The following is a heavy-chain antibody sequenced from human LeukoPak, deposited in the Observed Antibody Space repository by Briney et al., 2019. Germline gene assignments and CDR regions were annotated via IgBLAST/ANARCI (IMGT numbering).Heavy chain of an antibody. Sequence: GGSLRLSCAGSGFIFSDYVMSWVRQAPGKGLEWVSASGTGGRTYYADSVKGRFTISRDNSKKTVFLQMDGLRAEDTAVYCCARDQAYYDSSGYYPYYGMDVWGQGTTVTVSS. CDR2: SGTGGRT. D-gene: IGHD3-22*01. CDR3: ARDQAYYDSSGYYPYYGMDV. J-gene: IGHJ6*02. CDR1: GFIFSDYV. V-gene: IGHV3-23*01.